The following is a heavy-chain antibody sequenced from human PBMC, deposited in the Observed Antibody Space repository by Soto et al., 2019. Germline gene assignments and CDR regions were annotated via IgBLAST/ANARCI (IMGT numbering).Heavy chain of an antibody. CDR3: ATGGAYCSGGSCYSSYYYYGMDV. J-gene: IGHJ6*02. CDR1: GYTFTRYS. CDR2: INAGNGNT. D-gene: IGHD2-15*01. V-gene: IGHV1-3*01. Sequence: ASVKVSCKASGYTFTRYSMHWVRQAPGQRLEWMGWINAGNGNTKYSQKFQGRVTITRDTSASTAYMELSSLRSEDTAVYYCATGGAYCSGGSCYSSYYYYGMDVWGQGTTVTVSS.